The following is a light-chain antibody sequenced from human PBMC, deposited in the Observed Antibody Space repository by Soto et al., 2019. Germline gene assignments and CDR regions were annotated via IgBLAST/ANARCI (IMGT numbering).Light chain of an antibody. CDR3: QQGYNNPIT. CDR2: AAS. J-gene: IGKJ5*01. CDR1: QNIITY. Sequence: PMAKSPFPLSASPGARAAIICGASQNIITYLNWYQQKPGKAPKFLIYAASSLQSGVPSRFSGRGYGTDFTLTITSLQPEDFETYFCQQGYNNPITFGHGTQVDIK. V-gene: IGKV1-39*01.